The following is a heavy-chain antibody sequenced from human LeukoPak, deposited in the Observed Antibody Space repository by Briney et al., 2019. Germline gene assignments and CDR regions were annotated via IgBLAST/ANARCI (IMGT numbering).Heavy chain of an antibody. D-gene: IGHD2-21*02. CDR3: ARVKVVTARGYYYYGMDV. J-gene: IGHJ6*02. CDR2: MKGNGSEK. CDR1: GFTFSTYW. V-gene: IGHV3-7*01. Sequence: GGSLRLSCVASGFTFSTYWMTWVRQAPGKGLEWVANMKGNGSEKHYVDSVKGRFTISRDNAKSSLYLQMNSLRAEDSAVYYCARVKVVTARGYYYYGMDVWGQGTTVTVSS.